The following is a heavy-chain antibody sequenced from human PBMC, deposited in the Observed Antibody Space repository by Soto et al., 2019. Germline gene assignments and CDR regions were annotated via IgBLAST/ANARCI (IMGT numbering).Heavy chain of an antibody. J-gene: IGHJ5*02. Sequence: PLETLIVTSIVSGGSSSTYDMPWLRHPPGKGLEWIGYINYNGHTNYNPSLKSRVSISVDTSKNQFSLKLTSVTAADTAVYFCARDHCGIGGMNWFDPWGQGTLVTVSS. D-gene: IGHD1-26*01. CDR3: ARDHCGIGGMNWFDP. V-gene: IGHV4-59*01. CDR1: GGSSSTYD. CDR2: INYNGHT.